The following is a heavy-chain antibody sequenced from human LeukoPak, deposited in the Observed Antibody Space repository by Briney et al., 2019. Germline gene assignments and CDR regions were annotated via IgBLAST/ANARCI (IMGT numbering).Heavy chain of an antibody. CDR1: GYSFTSHY. CDR3: ARVANGDYAVYCFDY. CDR2: INPNSGGT. D-gene: IGHD4-17*01. V-gene: IGHV1-2*02. J-gene: IGHJ4*02. Sequence: GASVKVSCKASGYSFTSHYMHWVRQAPGQGLEWMGWINPNSGGTNYAQKFQGRVTMTRDTSISTAYMEPSRLRSDDTAVYYCARVANGDYAVYCFDYWGQGTLVTVSS.